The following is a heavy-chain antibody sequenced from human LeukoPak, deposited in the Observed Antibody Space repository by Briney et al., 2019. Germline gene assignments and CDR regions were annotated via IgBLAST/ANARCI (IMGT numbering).Heavy chain of an antibody. V-gene: IGHV1-8*01. CDR3: ARGRSVSWYYYMDV. J-gene: IGHJ6*03. Sequence: EASVKVSCKASGYTFTSYDINWVRQATGQGLEWMGWMNPNSGNTGYAQKFQGSVTMTRNTSISTAYMELSSLRSEDTAVYYGARGRSVSWYYYMDVWGKGTTVTVSS. CDR1: GYTFTSYD. D-gene: IGHD4-17*01. CDR2: MNPNSGNT.